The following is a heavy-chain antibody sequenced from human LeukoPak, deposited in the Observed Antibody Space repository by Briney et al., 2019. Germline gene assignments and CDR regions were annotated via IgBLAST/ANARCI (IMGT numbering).Heavy chain of an antibody. J-gene: IGHJ4*02. V-gene: IGHV3-23*01. CDR3: AKQLGYCSDGSCYFPY. Sequence: GGSLRLSCAASGFTFSSYAMSWVRQAPGKGLEWVSVISGSGDNTYYADSVKGRLTISRDNSKSTLCLQMNSLRAEDTAVYYCAKQLGYCSDGSCYFPYWGQGTLVTVSS. CDR1: GFTFSSYA. D-gene: IGHD2-15*01. CDR2: ISGSGDNT.